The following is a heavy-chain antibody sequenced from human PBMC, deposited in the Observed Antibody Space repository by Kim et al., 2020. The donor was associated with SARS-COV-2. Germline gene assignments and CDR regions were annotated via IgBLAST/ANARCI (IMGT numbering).Heavy chain of an antibody. J-gene: IGHJ3*02. Sequence: DSVKGRFTISRDNSKNTLYLQMNSLRAEDTAVYYCAKLLNLGTALGAFDIWGQGTMVTVSS. D-gene: IGHD3-9*01. CDR3: AKLLNLGTALGAFDI. V-gene: IGHV3-23*01.